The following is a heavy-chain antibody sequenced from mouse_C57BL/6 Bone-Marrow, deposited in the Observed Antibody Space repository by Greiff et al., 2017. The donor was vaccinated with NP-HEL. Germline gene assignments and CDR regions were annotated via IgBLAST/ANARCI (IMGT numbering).Heavy chain of an antibody. D-gene: IGHD1-1*01. CDR3: ASGSYFDY. CDR1: GFTFSDYY. J-gene: IGHJ2*01. V-gene: IGHV5-12*01. Sequence: EVQRVESGGGLVQPGGSLKLSCAASGFTFSDYYMYWVRQTPEKRLEWVAYISNGGGSTYYPDTVKGRFTISRDNAKNTLYLQMSRLKSEDTAMYYCASGSYFDYWGQGTTLTVSS. CDR2: ISNGGGST.